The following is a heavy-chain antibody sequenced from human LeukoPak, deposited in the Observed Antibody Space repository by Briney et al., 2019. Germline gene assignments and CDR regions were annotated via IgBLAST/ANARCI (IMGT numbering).Heavy chain of an antibody. CDR3: ARALHNSRIVVVPAAFYAPGY. D-gene: IGHD2-2*01. CDR1: GGSISSGGYS. Sequence: PSETLSLTCAVSGGSISSGGYSWSWIRQPPGKGLEWIGYIYHSGSTYYNPSLKSRVTISVDRSKNQFSLKLSSVTAADTAVYYCARALHNSRIVVVPAAFYAPGYWGQGTLVTVSS. CDR2: IYHSGST. J-gene: IGHJ4*02. V-gene: IGHV4-30-2*01.